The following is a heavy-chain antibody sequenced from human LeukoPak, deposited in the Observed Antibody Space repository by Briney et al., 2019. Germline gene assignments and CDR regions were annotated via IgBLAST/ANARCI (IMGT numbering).Heavy chain of an antibody. Sequence: SETLSLTCAVYGGSFSGYYWSWIRQPPGKGLEWIGEINHSGSTNYNPSLKSRVTISVDTSKNQFSLKLSSVTAADTAVYYCASWIRPAAGTPPYYYYYMDVWGKGTTVTVSS. CDR2: INHSGST. J-gene: IGHJ6*03. V-gene: IGHV4-34*01. CDR3: ASWIRPAAGTPPYYYYYMDV. D-gene: IGHD6-13*01. CDR1: GGSFSGYY.